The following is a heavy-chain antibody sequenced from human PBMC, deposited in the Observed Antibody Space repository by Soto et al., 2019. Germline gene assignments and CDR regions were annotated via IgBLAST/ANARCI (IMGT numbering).Heavy chain of an antibody. CDR3: ATYWGTESHTFWFDL. CDR2: FYDGNT. V-gene: IGHV4-39*07. D-gene: IGHD3-16*01. J-gene: IGHJ5*02. Sequence: PSETLSLTCIVSGGSITRRSSYWAWIRQPPGKGLEWVGTFYDGNTYHNPSLRSRITIAVDTSKNQFSLKLNSVTAADTAIYYCATYWGTESHTFWFDLWGRGAQVTVSS. CDR1: GGSITRRSSY.